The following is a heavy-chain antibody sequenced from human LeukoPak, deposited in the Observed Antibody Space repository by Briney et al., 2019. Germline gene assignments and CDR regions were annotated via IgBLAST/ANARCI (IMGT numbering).Heavy chain of an antibody. CDR1: GYTFTNYD. J-gene: IGHJ4*02. D-gene: IGHD2-21*02. CDR2: MSASSGNT. CDR3: ARTPPKGDIDY. V-gene: IGHV1-8*01. Sequence: ASVTVSFTASGYTFTNYDINWVRQATGQGLEWLGWMSASSGNTGYAQKFQGRVSMTRATSITTAYLELSSLTFEDTVVYYCARTPPKGDIDYWGQGTLVTVSS.